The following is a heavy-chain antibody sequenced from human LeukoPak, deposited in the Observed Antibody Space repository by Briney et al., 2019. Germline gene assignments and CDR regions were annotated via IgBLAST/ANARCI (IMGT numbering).Heavy chain of an antibody. J-gene: IGHJ4*02. CDR2: ISESGDST. Sequence: GGSLRLSCAASGFTFSTSAMSWVRQAPGKGLEWLSAISESGDSTYYADSVKGRFTISRDNSKNTLYLQMNSLRAEDTAVYYCANQRGSGYSSGWYYRFWGQGTLVTVSS. D-gene: IGHD6-19*01. V-gene: IGHV3-23*01. CDR1: GFTFSTSA. CDR3: ANQRGSGYSSGWYYRF.